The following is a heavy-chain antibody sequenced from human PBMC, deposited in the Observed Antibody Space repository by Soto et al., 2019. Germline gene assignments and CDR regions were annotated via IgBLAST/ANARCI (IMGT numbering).Heavy chain of an antibody. J-gene: IGHJ1*01. CDR3: ARDLDGLHDDTSGPFPRPG. D-gene: IGHD3-22*01. V-gene: IGHV4-30-4*01. CDR2: IHSSGSI. CDR1: GGSISSDDYY. Sequence: PSETLSLTCTVPGGSISSDDYYWSWIRQAPGRGLEWIGYIHSSGSIYYNPSLESRATMSIDTAGNQFSLKVSSVTVADTAVYYCARDLDGLHDDTSGPFPRPGWGQGTLVTVSS.